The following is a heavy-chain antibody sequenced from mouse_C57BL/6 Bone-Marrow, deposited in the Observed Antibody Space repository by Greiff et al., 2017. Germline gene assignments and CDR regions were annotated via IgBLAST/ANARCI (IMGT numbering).Heavy chain of an antibody. CDR1: GYTFTDYW. CDR3: ARLGAPTKDWYFGV. J-gene: IGHJ1*03. Sequence: VQLQQSGPVLVKPGASVKMSCKASGYTFTDYWMHWVKQSPGRSLEWIGGINPYNGGTSYNQKFKGKATLTVDKSSSTAYMELNRLRSEDSAVYYGARLGAPTKDWYFGVWGTGSTVTVSS. CDR2: INPYNGGT. V-gene: IGHV1-19*01.